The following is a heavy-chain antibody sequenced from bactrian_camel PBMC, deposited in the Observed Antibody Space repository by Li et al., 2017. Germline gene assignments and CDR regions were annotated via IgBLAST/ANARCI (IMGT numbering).Heavy chain of an antibody. CDR1: GFVFSNYW. J-gene: IGHJ4*01. V-gene: IGHV3S1*01. CDR2: INSGGSTT. Sequence: QLVESGGELVQPGGSLRLSCAASGFVFSNYWLYWVRQAPGKGLEWVSSINSGGSTTHYADSVKGRFTISRDNAKNTLYLQLNSLKIEDTAMYYCTKGGSDYVLRPARFPKGRGTQVTVS. D-gene: IGHD4*01.